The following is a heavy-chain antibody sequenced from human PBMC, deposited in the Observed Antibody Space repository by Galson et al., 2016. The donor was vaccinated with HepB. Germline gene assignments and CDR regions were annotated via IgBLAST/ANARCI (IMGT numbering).Heavy chain of an antibody. CDR1: DGSLTSYY. CDR2: MSGAGGTI. CDR3: AKDRFRTRPGCFDS. Sequence: ETLSLTCVVSDGSLTSYYWSWIRQPPGKGLEWVSGMSGAGGTIVYTDSVKGRFTISRDNSKKTVYLQLNSLRAEDTAIYYCAKDRFRTRPGCFDSWGQGTQVTVSS. V-gene: IGHV3-23*01. D-gene: IGHD3-10*01. J-gene: IGHJ4*02.